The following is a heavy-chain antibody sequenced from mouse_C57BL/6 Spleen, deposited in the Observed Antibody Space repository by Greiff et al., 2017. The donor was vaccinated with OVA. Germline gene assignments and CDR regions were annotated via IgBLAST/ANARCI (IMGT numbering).Heavy chain of an antibody. CDR1: GYTFTDSE. J-gene: IGHJ3*01. CDR2: IDPETGGT. CDR3: TRKGYGTSYQAWFAY. V-gene: IGHV1-15*01. D-gene: IGHD1-1*01. Sequence: QVQLQQSGAELVRPGASVTLSCKASGYTFTDSEMHWVKQTPVHGLEWIGAIDPETGGTAYNQQFKGKAILTADKSSSTASMELRSLTSADSAVYYGTRKGYGTSYQAWFAYWGQGTLVTVSA.